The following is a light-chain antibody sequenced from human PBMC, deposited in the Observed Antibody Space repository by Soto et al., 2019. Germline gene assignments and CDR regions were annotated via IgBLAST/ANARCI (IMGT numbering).Light chain of an antibody. V-gene: IGKV1-5*03. CDR2: KAS. CDR3: QQYNSYRS. Sequence: DIQMTQSPSTLSASVGDRVTITCRASQSISSWLAWYQQKPGKAPKLLIYKASSLESGVPSRFSGSGSGTECTLTISSLQPDDFATYYCQQYNSYRSFGQGTKLEIK. J-gene: IGKJ2*01. CDR1: QSISSW.